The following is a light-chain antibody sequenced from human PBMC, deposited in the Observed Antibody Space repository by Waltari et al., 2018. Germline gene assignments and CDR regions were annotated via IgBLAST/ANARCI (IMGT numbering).Light chain of an antibody. V-gene: IGLV2-23*01. J-gene: IGLJ1*01. CDR2: EAT. CDR1: SSDVGTYNL. Sequence: QSALTQPASVSGSPGQSITISCSGTSSDVGTYNLVSWYQHHPGKAPKLMVYEATKRPSGVSSRFSASKSGNTASLTISGLQAEDEAEYYCCSYAGSDTYVFGTGTKFTVL. CDR3: CSYAGSDTYV.